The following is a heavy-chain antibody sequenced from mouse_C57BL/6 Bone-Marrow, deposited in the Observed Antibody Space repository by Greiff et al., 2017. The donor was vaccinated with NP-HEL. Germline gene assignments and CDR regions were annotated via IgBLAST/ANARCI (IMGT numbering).Heavy chain of an antibody. D-gene: IGHD2-4*01. V-gene: IGHV5-9-1*02. CDR1: GFTFSSYA. CDR2: ISSGGDYI. Sequence: EVKVVESGEGLVKPGGSLKLSCAASGFTFSSYAMSWVRQTPEKRLEWVAYISSGGDYIYYADTVKGRFTISRDNARNTLYLQMSSLKSEDTAMYYCTRGYYDYGGFAYWGQGTLVTVSA. J-gene: IGHJ3*01. CDR3: TRGYYDYGGFAY.